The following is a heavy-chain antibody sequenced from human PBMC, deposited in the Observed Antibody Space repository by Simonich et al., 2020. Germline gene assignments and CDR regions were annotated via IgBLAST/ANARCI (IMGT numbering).Heavy chain of an antibody. V-gene: IGHV3-33*01. CDR3: ARAYSSSWYNWFDP. CDR2: IWNDGSKK. D-gene: IGHD6-13*01. J-gene: IGHJ5*02. Sequence: QVQLVESGGGVVQPGRSLRLSCAASGFTFSSYGMHWVRQAPGKVLGGGVIIWNDGSKKYYADSVKGRFTNSRDNSKNTLYLQMNSLRAEDTAVYYCARAYSSSWYNWFDPWGQGTLVTVSS. CDR1: GFTFSSYG.